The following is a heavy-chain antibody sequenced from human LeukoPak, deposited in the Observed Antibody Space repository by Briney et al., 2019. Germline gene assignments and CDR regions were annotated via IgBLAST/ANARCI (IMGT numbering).Heavy chain of an antibody. CDR1: GGSFSGYY. J-gene: IGHJ4*02. Sequence: SETLSLTCAVYGGSFSGYYWSWIRQPPGKGLEWIGYIYYSGSTNYSPSLKSRVTISVDTSKNQFSLKLSSVTAADTAVYYCATMTTVRYFDYWGQGTLVTVSS. CDR3: ATMTTVRYFDY. D-gene: IGHD4-11*01. V-gene: IGHV4-59*01. CDR2: IYYSGST.